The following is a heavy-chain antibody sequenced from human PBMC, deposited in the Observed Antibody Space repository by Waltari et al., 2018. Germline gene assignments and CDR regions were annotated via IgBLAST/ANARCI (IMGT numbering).Heavy chain of an antibody. V-gene: IGHV4-38-2*01. Sequence: QVQLQESGPGLVKPSETLSLTCAVSGYSISSGYYWGWIRQPPGKGLEWIGSIYHSGSTYYNPSLKSRVTISVDTSKNQFSLKLSSVTAADTAVYYCARGGPGLTDYWGQGTLVIVSS. CDR3: ARGGPGLTDY. J-gene: IGHJ4*02. CDR1: GYSISSGYY. CDR2: IYHSGST. D-gene: IGHD3-16*01.